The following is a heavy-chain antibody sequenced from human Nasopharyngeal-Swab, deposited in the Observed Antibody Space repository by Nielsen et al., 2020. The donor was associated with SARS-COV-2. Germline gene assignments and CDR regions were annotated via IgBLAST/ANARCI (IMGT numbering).Heavy chain of an antibody. D-gene: IGHD3-10*01. J-gene: IGHJ6*02. Sequence: GESLKISCAASGFTFSSYWMSWVRQAPGKGLEWVANIKQDGSEKYYVDSVNGRFTISRDNAKNSLYLQMNSLRAEDTAVYYCAGTFGEGHDYYYYGMDVWGQGTTVTVSS. CDR1: GFTFSSYW. CDR2: IKQDGSEK. CDR3: AGTFGEGHDYYYYGMDV. V-gene: IGHV3-7*01.